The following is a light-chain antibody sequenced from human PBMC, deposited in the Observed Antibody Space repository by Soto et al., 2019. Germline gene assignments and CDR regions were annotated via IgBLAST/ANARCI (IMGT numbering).Light chain of an antibody. J-gene: IGKJ1*01. CDR2: GAS. V-gene: IGKV3-20*01. CDR3: QQDGRSPWT. CDR1: QSVSSSY. Sequence: EIVLTQSPCTLSVSPAERATLSCRASQSVSSSYLAWYQQKPGQAPRLLIYGASSRATGIPDRFSGSGSGTDFTLTISRLEPEDFAVYYCQQDGRSPWTFGQGTKVDIK.